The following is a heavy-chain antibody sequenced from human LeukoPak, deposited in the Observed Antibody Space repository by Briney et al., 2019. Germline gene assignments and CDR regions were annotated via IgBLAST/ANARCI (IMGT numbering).Heavy chain of an antibody. V-gene: IGHV4-39*07. CDR3: ARDYSSSWHPT. J-gene: IGHJ5*02. D-gene: IGHD6-13*01. CDR1: GGSISSSSYY. Sequence: SETLSLTCTVSGGSISSSSYYWGWIRQPPGKGLEWIGSIYYSGSTYYNPSLKSRVTISVDTSKNQFSLKLSSVTAADTAVYYCARDYSSSWHPTWGQGTLVTVSS. CDR2: IYYSGST.